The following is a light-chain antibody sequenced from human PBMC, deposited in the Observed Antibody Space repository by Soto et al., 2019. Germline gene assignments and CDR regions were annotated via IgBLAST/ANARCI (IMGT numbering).Light chain of an antibody. J-gene: IGKJ1*01. CDR1: QGISNY. Sequence: DIQMTQSPSSLSASVGDRVTITCRESQGISNYLAWYQQKPGKVPKLLIYAASTLQSGVPSRFSGSGSGTDFTLTISSLQPEDVATYYCQKYNSAPHTFGQGTKVDIK. V-gene: IGKV1-27*01. CDR2: AAS. CDR3: QKYNSAPHT.